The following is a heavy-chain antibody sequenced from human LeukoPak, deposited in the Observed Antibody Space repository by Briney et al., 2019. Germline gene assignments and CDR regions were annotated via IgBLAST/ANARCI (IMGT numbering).Heavy chain of an antibody. D-gene: IGHD1-26*01. J-gene: IGHJ6*02. CDR3: AHRKTGSCMDV. CDR1: GLSLTTTGMG. CDR2: IYWDDDK. V-gene: IGHV2-5*02. Sequence: SGPTLLKPTQTLTLSCTLSGLSLTTTGMGVGWIRQPPGKALEWLALIYWDDDKRYSPSLKSRLTITKDTSKNQVVLTMTNMDPVDTATYYCAHRKTGSCMDVWGQGTTVTVSS.